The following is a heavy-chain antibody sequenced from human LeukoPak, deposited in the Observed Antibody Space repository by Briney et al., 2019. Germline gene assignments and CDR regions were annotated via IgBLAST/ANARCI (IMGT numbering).Heavy chain of an antibody. CDR1: GFTFSSYG. CDR3: ARARANIGEEAYYFDY. D-gene: IGHD2/OR15-2a*01. V-gene: IGHV3-33*01. CDR2: IWYDGSNK. Sequence: GGSLRLSCAASGFTFSSYGMHWVRQAPGKGLEWVAVIWYDGSNKYYADSVKGRFTISRDNSKNTLYLQMNSLRAEDTAVYYCARARANIGEEAYYFDYWGQGTLVTVSS. J-gene: IGHJ4*02.